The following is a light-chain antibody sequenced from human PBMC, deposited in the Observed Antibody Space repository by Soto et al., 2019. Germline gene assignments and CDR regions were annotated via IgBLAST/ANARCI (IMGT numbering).Light chain of an antibody. CDR3: QQYVRSPWT. Sequence: EIWMTQSPATLSVSPGERATLSWGASQSVSSNLDWYQQKPGKAPRLLIYGASTRATGIPARFSGSGSGTEFTLTISRLQPEDFAVYYCQQYVRSPWTFGQGTQVDIK. CDR2: GAS. V-gene: IGKV3-15*01. J-gene: IGKJ1*01. CDR1: QSVSSN.